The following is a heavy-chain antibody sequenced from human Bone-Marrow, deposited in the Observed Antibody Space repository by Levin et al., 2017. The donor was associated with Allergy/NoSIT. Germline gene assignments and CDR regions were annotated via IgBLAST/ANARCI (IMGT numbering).Heavy chain of an antibody. CDR1: NVSLTNNN. V-gene: IGHV4-59*01. CDR3: AREISGSYSSYYFDF. CDR2: LFSSGTT. D-gene: IGHD1-26*01. Sequence: KASETLSLTCTVSNVSLTNNNWSWIRQPPGKPLEWIGHLFSSGTTSYNPSLRSRVTISADTSKNQFSLMLSSVTAADTAVYFCAREISGSYSSYYFDFWGQGTLVTVSS. J-gene: IGHJ4*02.